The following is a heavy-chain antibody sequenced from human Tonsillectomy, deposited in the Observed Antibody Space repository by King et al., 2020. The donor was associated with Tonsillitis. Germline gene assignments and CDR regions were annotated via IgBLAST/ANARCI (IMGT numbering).Heavy chain of an antibody. Sequence: EVQLVESGGGLVQPGGSLRLSCAASGFAFSSYAMSWVRQAPGKGLEWVSAISGSGGSTYYADSVKGRFTISRDNSKNTLYLQVNSLRAEDTAVYYCAKGLNYYYYYYMDVWGKGTTVTVSS. J-gene: IGHJ6*03. CDR1: GFAFSSYA. CDR2: ISGSGGST. CDR3: AKGLNYYYYYYMDV. D-gene: IGHD3/OR15-3a*01. V-gene: IGHV3-23*04.